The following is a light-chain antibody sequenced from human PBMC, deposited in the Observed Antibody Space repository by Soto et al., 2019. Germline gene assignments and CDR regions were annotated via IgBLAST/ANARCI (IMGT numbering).Light chain of an antibody. CDR3: QKYNSAPLT. J-gene: IGKJ4*01. V-gene: IGKV1-27*01. CDR2: AAS. Sequence: DIQMTQSPSSLSASVGDRVTITCRASKGISNYLAWYQQKPGKVPKLLIYAASTLQSGVPSRFSGSGSGTDFTLTISSLQPEDVATYYCQKYNSAPLTCGGGTKVEIK. CDR1: KGISNY.